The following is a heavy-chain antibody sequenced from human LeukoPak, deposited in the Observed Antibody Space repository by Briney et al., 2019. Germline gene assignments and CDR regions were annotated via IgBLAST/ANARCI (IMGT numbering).Heavy chain of an antibody. CDR2: ISSSSSTI. Sequence: PGGSLRLSCAASGFTFSSYSMHWVRQAPGKGLEWVSYISSSSSTIYYADSVKGRFTISRDNAKNSLYLQMNSLRAEDTAVYYCAREINPSPYYFDYWGQGTLVTVSS. CDR1: GFTFSSYS. V-gene: IGHV3-48*01. CDR3: AREINPSPYYFDY. J-gene: IGHJ4*02.